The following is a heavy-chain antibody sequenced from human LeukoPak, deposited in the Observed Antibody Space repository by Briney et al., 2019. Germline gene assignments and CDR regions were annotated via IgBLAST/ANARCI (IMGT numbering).Heavy chain of an antibody. D-gene: IGHD6-13*01. CDR1: GFTFSDAW. J-gene: IGHJ4*02. CDR2: IRYDGSKK. CDR3: AKGRSSWYQEY. V-gene: IGHV3-30*02. Sequence: GGSLRLSCVVSGFTFSDAWMSWVRQAPGTGLEWVAFIRYDGSKKYYADSVKGRFTISRDDSKNTLFLQMNSLRLEDTAVYYCAKGRSSWYQEYWGQGTLVTVSS.